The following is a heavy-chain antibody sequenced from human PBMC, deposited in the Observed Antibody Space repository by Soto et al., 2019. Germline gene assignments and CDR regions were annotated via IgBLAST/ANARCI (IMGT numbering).Heavy chain of an antibody. V-gene: IGHV4-4*07. Sequence: QVQLQESGPGLVKPSETLSLTCTVSGDSMTKYYWSWIRQPAGKGLEWIGRIYTSGSTNYNPSLKRQVTMPKDTSKIHFSQNLKSVTAADTPMNYCARTVETANSFDFWGQGALVTVSS. D-gene: IGHD5-18*01. CDR1: GDSMTKYY. J-gene: IGHJ4*02. CDR3: ARTVETANSFDF. CDR2: IYTSGST.